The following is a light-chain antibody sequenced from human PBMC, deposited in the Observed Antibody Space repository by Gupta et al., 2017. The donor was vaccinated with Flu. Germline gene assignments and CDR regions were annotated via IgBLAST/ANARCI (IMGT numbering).Light chain of an antibody. CDR2: RSN. V-gene: IGLV1-47*01. CDR3: AAWDDSRSGLV. J-gene: IGLJ2*01. CDR1: RSSIGNNY. Sequence: QSVLSQPPSASGTPGQKVTISCSGSRSSIGNNYVFWYQHFPGTAPKLLVSRSNERPSGVPNRFSGSKSGTSASLAISGLRSEDEGDYYCAAWDDSRSGLVFGGGTRLTVV.